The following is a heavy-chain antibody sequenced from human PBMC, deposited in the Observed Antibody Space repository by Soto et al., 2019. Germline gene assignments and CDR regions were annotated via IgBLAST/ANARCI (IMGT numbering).Heavy chain of an antibody. CDR2: ISGSGGST. V-gene: IGHV3-23*01. CDR1: VFTFISYA. CDR3: AKDLQQWLVRTEDY. J-gene: IGHJ4*02. D-gene: IGHD6-19*01. Sequence: PGGSLRLSCASSVFTFISYAMSWVRQAPGKGLEWVSAISGSGGSTYYADSVKGRFTISRDNSKNTLYLQMNSLRAEDTAVYYCAKDLQQWLVRTEDYWGQGTLVTVSS.